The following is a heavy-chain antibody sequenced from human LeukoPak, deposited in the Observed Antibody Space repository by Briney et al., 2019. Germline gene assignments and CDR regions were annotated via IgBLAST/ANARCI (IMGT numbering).Heavy chain of an antibody. CDR3: ARDQEYSSSFHY. Sequence: ASVKVSCKASGYTFTGYYMHWVRQAPGQGLEWMGWINPNSGGTNYAQKFQGRVTMTRDTSISTAYMELSRLRSDDTAVYYCARDQEYSSSFHYWGQGTLVTVSS. CDR2: INPNSGGT. J-gene: IGHJ4*02. D-gene: IGHD6-6*01. CDR1: GYTFTGYY. V-gene: IGHV1-2*02.